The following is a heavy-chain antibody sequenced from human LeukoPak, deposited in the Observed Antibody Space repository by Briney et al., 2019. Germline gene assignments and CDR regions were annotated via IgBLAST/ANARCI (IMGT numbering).Heavy chain of an antibody. J-gene: IGHJ6*03. D-gene: IGHD6-19*01. CDR1: GGSFSGYY. CDR2: INHSGST. Sequence: PSETLSLTCAVYGGSFSGYYWSWIRQPPGKGLEWIGEINHSGSTNYNPSLKSRVTISVDTSKNQFSLKLSSVTAADTAVYYCAAKPSSGWQDYYYYYYMDVWGKGTTVTVSS. V-gene: IGHV4-34*01. CDR3: AAKPSSGWQDYYYYYYMDV.